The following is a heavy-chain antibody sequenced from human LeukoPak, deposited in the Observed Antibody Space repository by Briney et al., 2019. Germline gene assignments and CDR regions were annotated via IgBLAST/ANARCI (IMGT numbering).Heavy chain of an antibody. CDR3: ARIVVVTSTNWSFDL. CDR2: IHPGDSDT. Sequence: GEPLKISCRASGYSFPSYWIGWVRQMAGKGLEWMEVIHPGDSDTRYNPSFQGQVTISVDKSITTAYLQWSSLKASDTAMYYCARIVVVTSTNWSFDLWGRGTLVTVSS. CDR1: GYSFPSYW. J-gene: IGHJ2*01. V-gene: IGHV5-51*01. D-gene: IGHD2-21*02.